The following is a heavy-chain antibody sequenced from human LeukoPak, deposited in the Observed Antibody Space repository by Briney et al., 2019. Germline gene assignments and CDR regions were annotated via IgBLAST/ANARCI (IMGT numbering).Heavy chain of an antibody. V-gene: IGHV3-48*02. CDR1: GFTFSSYS. Sequence: GGSLRLSCAASGFTFSSYSMNWVRQAPGKGLEWVSYISSRSSNIYYADSVKGRFTISRNNAKNSLYLQMNSLRDEDTAVYYCARIPGGYYYAMDVWGQGTTVTVSS. J-gene: IGHJ6*02. D-gene: IGHD3-16*01. CDR2: ISSRSSNI. CDR3: ARIPGGYYYAMDV.